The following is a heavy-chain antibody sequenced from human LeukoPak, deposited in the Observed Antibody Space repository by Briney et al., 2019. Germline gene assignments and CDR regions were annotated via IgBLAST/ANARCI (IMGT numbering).Heavy chain of an antibody. D-gene: IGHD3-3*01. CDR3: ARGGSGARITIFGVVIPRSDAFDI. J-gene: IGHJ3*02. CDR1: GFTFSSYG. CDR2: INHSGST. V-gene: IGHV4-34*01. Sequence: KTGGSLRLSCAASGFTFSSYGMHWIRQPPGKGLEWIGEINHSGSTNYNPSLKSRVTISVDTSKNQFSLKLSSVTAADTAVYYCARGGSGARITIFGVVIPRSDAFDIWGQGTMVTVSS.